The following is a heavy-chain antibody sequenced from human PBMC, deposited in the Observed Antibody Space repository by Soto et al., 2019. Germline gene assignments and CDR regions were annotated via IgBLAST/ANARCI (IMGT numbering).Heavy chain of an antibody. Sequence: GGSLRLSCAASRFTFSSYSMNWVRQAPGKGLEWVSYISSSSSTIYYADSVKGRFTISRDNAKNSLYLQMNSLRAEDTAVYYCARFHYMDVWGKGTTVTVSS. CDR1: RFTFSSYS. V-gene: IGHV3-48*01. J-gene: IGHJ6*03. CDR2: ISSSSSTI. CDR3: ARFHYMDV.